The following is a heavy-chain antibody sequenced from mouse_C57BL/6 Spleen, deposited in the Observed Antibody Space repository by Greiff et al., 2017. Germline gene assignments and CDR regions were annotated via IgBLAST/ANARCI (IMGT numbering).Heavy chain of an antibody. CDR3: ARSGSTPWFAY. V-gene: IGHV1-59*01. D-gene: IGHD1-1*01. CDR1: GYTFTSYW. Sequence: QVQLQQPGAELVRPGTSVKLSCKASGYTFTSYWMHWVKQRPGQGLEWIGVIDPSDSYTNYNQKFKGKATLTVDTSSSTAYMQLSSLTSEDSAVYYCARSGSTPWFAYWGQGTLVTVSA. J-gene: IGHJ3*01. CDR2: IDPSDSYT.